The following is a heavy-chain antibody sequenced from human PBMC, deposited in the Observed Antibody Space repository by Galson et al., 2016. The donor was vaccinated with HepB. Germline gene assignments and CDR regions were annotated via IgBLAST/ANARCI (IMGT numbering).Heavy chain of an antibody. CDR1: GFTCSGSA. V-gene: IGHV3-73*01. J-gene: IGHJ4*02. CDR2: IRSKANSYAT. D-gene: IGHD4-17*01. CDR3: TSGAVSDYGDFYNHY. Sequence: SLRLACAASGFTCSGSAMHWVRQASGKGREWVGRIRSKANSYATAYAASVKGRFTISRDDSKNTAYLQMNSLKTEDTAVYYCTSGAVSDYGDFYNHYWGQGTLVTVSS.